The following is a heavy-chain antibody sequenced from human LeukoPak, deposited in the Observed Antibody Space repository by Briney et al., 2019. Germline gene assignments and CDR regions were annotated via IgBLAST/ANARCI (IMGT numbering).Heavy chain of an antibody. CDR3: ARLGIGEGYNWFDP. V-gene: IGHV5-51*01. J-gene: IGHJ5*02. CDR1: GSSFTRYW. Sequence: NPGESLEISCQGSGSSFTRYWIGWVRQLPGKGLEWMGIIYPGDSYTRYSPSFQGQVTISADKSISTAYLQWSSLKASDTATYYCARLGIGEGYNWFDPWGQGTLVTVSS. CDR2: IYPGDSYT.